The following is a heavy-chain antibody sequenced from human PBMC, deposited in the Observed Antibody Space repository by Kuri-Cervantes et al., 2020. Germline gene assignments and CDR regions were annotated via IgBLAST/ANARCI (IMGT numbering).Heavy chain of an antibody. D-gene: IGHD4-17*01. Sequence: ASVKVSCKASGYTFTSYYMHWVRQAPGQGLEWMVIINPSGGSTSYAQKFQGRVTMTRDTSTSTVYMELSSLRSEDTAVYYCARVDGDESDYGDYAGGTWGQGTLVTVSS. CDR1: GYTFTSYY. J-gene: IGHJ4*02. CDR2: INPSGGST. CDR3: ARVDGDESDYGDYAGGT. V-gene: IGHV1-46*01.